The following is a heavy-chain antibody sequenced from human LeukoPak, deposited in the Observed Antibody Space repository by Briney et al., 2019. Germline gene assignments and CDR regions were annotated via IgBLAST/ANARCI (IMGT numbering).Heavy chain of an antibody. J-gene: IGHJ4*02. Sequence: GGSLRLSCAASGFTFSSYSMNWVRQAPGKGLEWVSYISSSSSTIYYADSVKGRFTISRDNAKNSLYLQMNSLRAEDTAVYYCASRSSGYWGQGTLVTVSS. CDR1: GFTFSSYS. CDR2: ISSSSSTI. CDR3: ASRSSGY. D-gene: IGHD3-22*01. V-gene: IGHV3-48*01.